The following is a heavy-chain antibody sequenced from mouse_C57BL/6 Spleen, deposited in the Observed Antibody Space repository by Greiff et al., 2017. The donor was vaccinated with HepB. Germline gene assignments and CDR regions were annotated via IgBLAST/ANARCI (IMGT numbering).Heavy chain of an antibody. CDR1: GYTFTSYW. Sequence: QVQLQQSGAELVRPGSSVKLSCKASGYTFTSYWMHWVKQRPIQGLEWIGNIDPSDSETHYNQKFKDKATLTVDKSSSTAYMQLSSLTSEDSAVYYCARWGYDYGYFDYWGQGTTLTVSS. D-gene: IGHD2-4*01. CDR3: ARWGYDYGYFDY. V-gene: IGHV1-52*01. CDR2: IDPSDSET. J-gene: IGHJ2*01.